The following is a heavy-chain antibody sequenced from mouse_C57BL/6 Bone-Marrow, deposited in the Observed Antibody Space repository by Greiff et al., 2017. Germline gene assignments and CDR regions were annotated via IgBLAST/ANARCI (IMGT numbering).Heavy chain of an antibody. J-gene: IGHJ4*01. CDR2: IYPRSGNT. Sequence: QVQLQQSGAELARPGASVKLSCKASGYTFTSYGISWVKQRTGQGLEWIGEIYPRSGNTYYNEKFKGKATLTGDKYSITAYMELRSRTSEDSAVYFCAKLRLEPYAMDYWGQGTSVTVSS. CDR1: GYTFTSYG. V-gene: IGHV1-81*01. D-gene: IGHD4-1*01. CDR3: AKLRLEPYAMDY.